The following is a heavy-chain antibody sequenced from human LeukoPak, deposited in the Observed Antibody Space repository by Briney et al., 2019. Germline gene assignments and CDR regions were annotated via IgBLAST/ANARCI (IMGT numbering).Heavy chain of an antibody. J-gene: IGHJ4*02. CDR2: IIPILGIA. CDR1: GGTFSSYA. Sequence: SVKVSCKASGGTFSSYAISWVRQAPGQGLEWMGRIIPILGIANYAQKFQGRVTITADKSTSAAYMELSSLRSEDTAVYYCARAAPYYYDSSGYSPGDYWGQGTLVTVSS. CDR3: ARAAPYYYDSSGYSPGDY. D-gene: IGHD3-22*01. V-gene: IGHV1-69*04.